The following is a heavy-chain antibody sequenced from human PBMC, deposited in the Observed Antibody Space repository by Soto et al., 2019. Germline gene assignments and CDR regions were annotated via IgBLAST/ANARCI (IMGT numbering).Heavy chain of an antibody. V-gene: IGHV3-48*03. D-gene: IGHD7-27*01. J-gene: IGHJ2*01. CDR3: ARTLGNWYFDL. CDR2: MSTSGADI. CDR1: EYSFSSFE. Sequence: PGGSMRLSCIGSEYSFSSFEMNWVRQAPGKGLEWVSYMSTSGADIKYADSVKGRFTVSRDNSKNSLFLQMDSLRADDTATYYCARTLGNWYFDLWGRGTLVTVSS.